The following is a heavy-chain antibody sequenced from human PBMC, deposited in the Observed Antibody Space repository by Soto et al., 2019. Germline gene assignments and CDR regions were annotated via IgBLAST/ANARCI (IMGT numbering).Heavy chain of an antibody. CDR1: GFTFNIYG. V-gene: IGHV3-30*18. J-gene: IGHJ4*02. Sequence: VKLVESGGGVVQPGGSLRLSCAASGFTFNIYGMHCVRQAPDKGLEWVALISYDGSNQYYSDSVQGRFTISRDNSKNTLFLKMNSLRADDTAVYYCAKDQASGQGSFDSWGQGTLVTVSS. CDR3: AKDQASGQGSFDS. CDR2: ISYDGSNQ.